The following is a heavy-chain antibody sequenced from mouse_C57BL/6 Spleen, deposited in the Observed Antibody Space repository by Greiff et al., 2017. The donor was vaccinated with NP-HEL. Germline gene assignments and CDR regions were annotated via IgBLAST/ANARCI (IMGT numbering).Heavy chain of an antibody. Sequence: EVKLVESGGGLVKPGGSLKLSCAASGFTFSDYGMHWVRQAPEKGLEWVAYISSGSITIYYADTVKGRFTISSDKAKNTLFLQMTSLRSEDTARFYGARRWRGYFDVWGTGTTVTVSS. J-gene: IGHJ1*03. D-gene: IGHD1-1*02. V-gene: IGHV5-17*01. CDR1: GFTFSDYG. CDR2: ISSGSITI. CDR3: ARRWRGYFDV.